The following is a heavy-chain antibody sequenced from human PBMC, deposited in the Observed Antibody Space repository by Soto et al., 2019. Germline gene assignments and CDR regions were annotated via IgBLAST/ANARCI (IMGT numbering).Heavy chain of an antibody. Sequence: SETLSLTCTVSGGSISSFYWSWIRQPPGKGLEWIGYIYYSGSTNYNPSLKSRVTISVDTSKNQFSLKLSSVTAADTAVYYCARVYYYDSSGYNYYYYYGMDVWGQGTTVTVSS. CDR2: IYYSGST. D-gene: IGHD3-22*01. V-gene: IGHV4-59*01. CDR3: ARVYYYDSSGYNYYYYYGMDV. CDR1: GGSISSFY. J-gene: IGHJ6*02.